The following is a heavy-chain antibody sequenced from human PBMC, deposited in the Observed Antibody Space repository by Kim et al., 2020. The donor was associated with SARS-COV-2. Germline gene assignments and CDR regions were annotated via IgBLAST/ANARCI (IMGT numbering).Heavy chain of an antibody. D-gene: IGHD3-22*01. CDR2: IYSGSGNT. CDR1: GFTFSNYA. Sequence: GGSLRLSCAASGFTFSNYAMNWVRQAPGKGLEWVSVIYSGSGNTYYANSVGGRFTISRDNSENTLYLHMNSLRVEDTAVYYCAKDHQNYYDSSGYYEPTYYFDFWGQGTLVTVSS. CDR3: AKDHQNYYDSSGYYEPTYYFDF. V-gene: IGHV3-23*03. J-gene: IGHJ4*02.